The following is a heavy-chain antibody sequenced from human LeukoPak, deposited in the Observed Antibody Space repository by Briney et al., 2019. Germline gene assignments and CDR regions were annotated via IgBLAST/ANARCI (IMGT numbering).Heavy chain of an antibody. V-gene: IGHV4-59*12. D-gene: IGHD2-8*01. CDR3: ARLRYCTNGVCP. J-gene: IGHJ5*02. CDR1: GGSISSYY. CDR2: IYYSGST. Sequence: SETLSLTCTVSGGSISSYYWSWIRQPPGKGLEWIGYIYYSGSTNYNPSLKSRVTISVDTSKNQFSLKLSSVTAADTAVYYCARLRYCTNGVCPWGQGTLVTVSS.